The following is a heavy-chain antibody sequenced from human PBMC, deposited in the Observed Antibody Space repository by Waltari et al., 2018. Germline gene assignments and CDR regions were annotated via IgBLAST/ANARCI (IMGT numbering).Heavy chain of an antibody. CDR1: GFNFRSYS. CDR3: AREYYTHFDY. V-gene: IGHV3-48*01. D-gene: IGHD3-10*01. J-gene: IGHJ4*02. Sequence: EVHLVQSGGGLVQPGGSLRLSCAASGFNFRSYSMDWFRQAPGKGLEWVSYISSSSSTVYYADSVKGRFTISRDNAKNSLYLQMNSLRAEDTAVYYCAREYYTHFDYWGQGTLDTVSS. CDR2: ISSSSSTV.